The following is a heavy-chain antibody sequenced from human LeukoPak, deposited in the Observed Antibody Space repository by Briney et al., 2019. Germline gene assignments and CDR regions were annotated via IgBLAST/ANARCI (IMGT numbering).Heavy chain of an antibody. CDR3: ARDAGGYDP. Sequence: GGSLRLSRAASGFSFSTYWMSWVRQTPGKGLECVANIKEDGSKDYYVDSVKGRFTISRDKAKNSLYLQMNSLRVEDSAVYYCARDAGGYDPWGQGTLVTVSS. CDR2: IKEDGSKD. CDR1: GFSFSTYW. J-gene: IGHJ5*02. V-gene: IGHV3-7*01. D-gene: IGHD5-12*01.